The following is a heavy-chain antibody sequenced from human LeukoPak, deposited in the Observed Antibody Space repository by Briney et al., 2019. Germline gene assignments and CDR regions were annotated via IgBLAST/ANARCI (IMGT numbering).Heavy chain of an antibody. Sequence: ASVKVSCKASGYTFTSYAMNWVRQAPGQGLEWMGWINTNTGNPTYAQGFTGRFVFSLDTSVSTAYLQISSLKAEDTAVYYCARDESSRPALYSSGWYYWGQGTLVTVSS. CDR3: ARDESSRPALYSSGWYY. J-gene: IGHJ4*02. D-gene: IGHD6-19*01. CDR2: INTNTGNP. CDR1: GYTFTSYA. V-gene: IGHV7-4-1*02.